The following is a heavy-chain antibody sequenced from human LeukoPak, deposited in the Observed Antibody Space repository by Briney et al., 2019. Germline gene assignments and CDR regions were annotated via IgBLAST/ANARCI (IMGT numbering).Heavy chain of an antibody. CDR2: IYYSGST. CDR1: GGSISNYY. D-gene: IGHD5-24*01. J-gene: IGHJ4*02. V-gene: IGHV4-59*08. CDR3: AAPRDGYNLGY. Sequence: PSETLSLTCTVSGGSISNYYWTWIRQPPGMGLEWIGYIYYSGSTNYNPSLKSRVTISVDTSKNQFSLKLTSVTAAGTAVYYCAAPRDGYNLGYWGRGTLVTVSS.